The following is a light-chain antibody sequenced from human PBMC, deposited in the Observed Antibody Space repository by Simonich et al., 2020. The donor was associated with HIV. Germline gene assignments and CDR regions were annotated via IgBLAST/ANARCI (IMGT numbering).Light chain of an antibody. CDR2: DVS. Sequence: QSALTQPASVSGSPGQSITISCTGTSSDVGGYNFVSWYLQHPGKAPKLIIYDVSKRPSGVSNRFSGSKSGNTASLTISGLQAEDEADYYCSSYTSSSTVVFGGGTKLTVL. CDR1: SSDVGGYNF. J-gene: IGLJ2*01. CDR3: SSYTSSSTVV. V-gene: IGLV2-14*01.